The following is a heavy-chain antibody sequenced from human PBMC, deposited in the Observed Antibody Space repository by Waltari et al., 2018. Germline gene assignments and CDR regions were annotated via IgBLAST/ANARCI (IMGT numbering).Heavy chain of an antibody. J-gene: IGHJ6*03. Sequence: QIQLQESGPRMVRPSETLSLRCSVSGYTVSGNFYWGWVRQSPGKGLEWIGSLHYSGTTYYQPSLQRRVAMSMDLSDNDFSLRLTSVTAADTAIYFCTSGQYYYMDVWGKGITVTVSS. D-gene: IGHD3-16*01. CDR2: LHYSGTT. V-gene: IGHV4-38-2*01. CDR1: GYTVSGNFY. CDR3: TSGQYYYMDV.